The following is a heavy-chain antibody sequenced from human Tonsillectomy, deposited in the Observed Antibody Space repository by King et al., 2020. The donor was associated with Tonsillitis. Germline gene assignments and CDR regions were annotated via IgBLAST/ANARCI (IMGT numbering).Heavy chain of an antibody. CDR1: GGSFSGYY. J-gene: IGHJ4*02. CDR2: INHSGSS. CDR3: ARGLDTPVDY. D-gene: IGHD2-2*02. Sequence: VQLQQWGAGLLKPSETLSLTCAVYGGSFSGYYWSWIRQPPGKGLEWIGEINHSGSSNYNPFRKSRVTISVDTSKNQFSLKLGSVTAAETAVYYCARGLDTPVDYWGQGILVTVSS. V-gene: IGHV4-34*01.